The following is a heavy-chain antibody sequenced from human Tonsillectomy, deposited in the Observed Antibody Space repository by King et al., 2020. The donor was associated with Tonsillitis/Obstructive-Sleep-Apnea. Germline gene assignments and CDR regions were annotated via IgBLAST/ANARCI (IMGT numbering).Heavy chain of an antibody. D-gene: IGHD3-10*01. CDR3: AGVVGGGIDY. CDR1: GFTFSSHW. Sequence: VQLVESGGGLVQPGGSLRVSCAASGFTFSSHWMSWVRQAPGKGLEWVANIKQDGSEKYYVDSVKGRFTISRDNAKNSLYLQMNSLRAEDTAVYFCAGVVGGGIDYGGQGTLVTVSA. J-gene: IGHJ4*02. CDR2: IKQDGSEK. V-gene: IGHV3-7*03.